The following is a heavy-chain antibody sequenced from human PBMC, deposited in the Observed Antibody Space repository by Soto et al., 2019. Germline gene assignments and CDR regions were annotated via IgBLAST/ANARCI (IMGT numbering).Heavy chain of an antibody. J-gene: IGHJ4*02. V-gene: IGHV4-34*01. CDR1: GGSFSGYY. D-gene: IGHD6-19*01. CDR2: INHSGST. Sequence: QVQLQQWGAGLLKPSETLSLTCAVYGGSFSGYYWSWIRQPPGKGLEWIGEINHSGSTNYNPSLKSRVTISVDPSKNQFSLKLSSVTAADTAVYYCARGPAVAGALGFDYWGQGTLVTVSS. CDR3: ARGPAVAGALGFDY.